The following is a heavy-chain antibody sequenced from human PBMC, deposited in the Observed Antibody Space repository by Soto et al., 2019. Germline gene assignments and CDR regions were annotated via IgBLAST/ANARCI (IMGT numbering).Heavy chain of an antibody. J-gene: IGHJ6*02. Sequence: ESLKISCKGSGYSFTSYWISWVRQMPGKGLEWMGRIDPSDSYTNYSPSFQGHVTISADKSISTAYLQWSSLKASDTAMYYCARHARYCSGGSCYSAPPDYYYGMDVWGQGTTVTVSS. CDR2: IDPSDSYT. CDR1: GYSFTSYW. D-gene: IGHD2-15*01. V-gene: IGHV5-10-1*01. CDR3: ARHARYCSGGSCYSAPPDYYYGMDV.